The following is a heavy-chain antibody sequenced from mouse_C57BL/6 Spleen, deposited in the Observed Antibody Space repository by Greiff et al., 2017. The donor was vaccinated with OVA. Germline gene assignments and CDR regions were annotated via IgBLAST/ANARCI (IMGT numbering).Heavy chain of an antibody. CDR2: IWSGGST. V-gene: IGHV2-4*01. CDR3: AKNDYDAMDY. CDR1: GFSLTSYG. Sequence: VMLVESGPGLVQPSQSLSITCTVSGFSLTSYGVHWVRQPPGKGLEWLGVIWSGGSTDYNAAFISRLSISKDNSKSQVFFKMNSLQADDTAIYYCAKNDYDAMDYWGQGTSVTVSS. J-gene: IGHJ4*01.